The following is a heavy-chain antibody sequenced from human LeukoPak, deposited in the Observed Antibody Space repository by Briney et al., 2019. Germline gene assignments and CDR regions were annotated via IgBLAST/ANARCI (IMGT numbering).Heavy chain of an antibody. CDR2: IIPIFGTA. D-gene: IGHD2-15*01. CDR1: GGTFSTYA. Sequence: GASVKVSCKASGGTFSTYAFNWVRQAPGQGLEWMGGIIPIFGTANYAQKFQGRVTITTDESTSTAYMELSSLRSEDTAVYYCARGTIVVVVAAPDTYYFDYWGQGTLVTVSS. V-gene: IGHV1-69*05. J-gene: IGHJ4*02. CDR3: ARGTIVVVVAAPDTYYFDY.